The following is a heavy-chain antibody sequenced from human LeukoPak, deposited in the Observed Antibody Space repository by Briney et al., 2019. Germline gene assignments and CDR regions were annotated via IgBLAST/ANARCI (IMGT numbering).Heavy chain of an antibody. CDR1: GITFSAYT. CDR3: VRGEYSYGPLDYYYYMDV. D-gene: IGHD5-18*01. V-gene: IGHV3-21*01. Sequence: GGSLRLSCAASGITFSAYTMNWVRQSPGTGLEWLSSISSSSSYIYYADVVKGRFTISRDNAKNSLSLQMKSLRAEDTAVYYCVRGEYSYGPLDYYYYMDVWGKGTTVSVSS. J-gene: IGHJ6*03. CDR2: ISSSSSYI.